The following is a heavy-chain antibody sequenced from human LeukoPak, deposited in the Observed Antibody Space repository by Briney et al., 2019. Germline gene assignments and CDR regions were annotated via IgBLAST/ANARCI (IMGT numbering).Heavy chain of an antibody. CDR2: ISAYNGNT. CDR3: ARDRGDSGSGWYPSPSGY. CDR1: GYTFTRYG. Sequence: GGSVQVSCKASGYTFTRYGISWVRQAPGQGLGWMGWISAYNGNTNYAQKLQGRVTMTTDTSTGTAYMELRSLRSDDTAVYYCARDRGDSGSGWYPSPSGYWGQGTLVTVSS. J-gene: IGHJ4*02. V-gene: IGHV1-18*01. D-gene: IGHD6-19*01.